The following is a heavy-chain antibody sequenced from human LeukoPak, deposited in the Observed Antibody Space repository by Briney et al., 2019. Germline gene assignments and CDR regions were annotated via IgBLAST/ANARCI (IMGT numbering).Heavy chain of an antibody. CDR3: ARDFWGAYRVDYFDY. D-gene: IGHD3-3*01. Sequence: GESLKISCAASGFTFSNYWMSWVRRAPGKGLEWVANIKQDRSETYYVDSVRGRFTISRDNAKKALYLQMNSLRAEDTAVYYCARDFWGAYRVDYFDYWGRGTLVTVSS. CDR2: IKQDRSET. CDR1: GFTFSNYW. V-gene: IGHV3-7*01. J-gene: IGHJ4*02.